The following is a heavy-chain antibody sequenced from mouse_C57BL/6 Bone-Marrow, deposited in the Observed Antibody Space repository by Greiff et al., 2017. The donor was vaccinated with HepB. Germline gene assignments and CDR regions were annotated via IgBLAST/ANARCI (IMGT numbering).Heavy chain of an antibody. D-gene: IGHD1-1*01. Sequence: EVNVVESGGGLVQPGGSMKLSCVASGFTFSNYWMNWVRQSPEKGLEWVAQIRLKTDNYATNYAESVKGMFTISRDNSKSSVYLQMNNLKAEDTGIYYCTGATVVASDWFAYWGQGTLVTVSA. J-gene: IGHJ3*01. CDR2: IRLKTDNYAT. CDR3: TGATVVASDWFAY. V-gene: IGHV6-3*01. CDR1: GFTFSNYW.